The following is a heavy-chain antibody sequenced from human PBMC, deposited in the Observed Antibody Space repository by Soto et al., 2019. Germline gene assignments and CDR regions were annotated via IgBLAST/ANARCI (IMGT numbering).Heavy chain of an antibody. CDR1: GGSITSYY. V-gene: IGHV4-59*12. Sequence: PSETLSLTCTVSGGSITSYYWSWIRQPPGKGLEWIGYIYHSGSTNYNPSLKSRVTISVDTSKNQFSLKLSSVTAADTAVYYCARDRNDFWSGYYHYFDYWGQGTLVTVSS. D-gene: IGHD3-3*01. CDR3: ARDRNDFWSGYYHYFDY. CDR2: IYHSGST. J-gene: IGHJ4*02.